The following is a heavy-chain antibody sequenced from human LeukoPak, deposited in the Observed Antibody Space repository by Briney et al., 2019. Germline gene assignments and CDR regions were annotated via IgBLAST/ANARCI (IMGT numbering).Heavy chain of an antibody. CDR1: GFTFSSYA. Sequence: GGSLRLSCAASGFTFSSYAMSWVRQAPGKGLEWVSAISGSGGSTYYADSVKGRFTISRDNSKNTLYLQVNSLRAEDTAVYYCAKGGYCSSTVCYVGSFDSWGQGTLVTVSS. D-gene: IGHD2-2*01. V-gene: IGHV3-23*01. CDR3: AKGGYCSSTVCYVGSFDS. J-gene: IGHJ4*02. CDR2: ISGSGGST.